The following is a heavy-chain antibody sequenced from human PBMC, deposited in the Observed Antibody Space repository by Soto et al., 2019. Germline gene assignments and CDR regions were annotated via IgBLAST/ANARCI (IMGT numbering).Heavy chain of an antibody. CDR1: GGTFSSYA. CDR2: IIPIFGTA. CDR3: ASSPISLISIAARLHYYGMDV. V-gene: IGHV1-69*13. Sequence: SVKVSCKASGGTFSSYAISWVRQAPGQGLEWMGGIIPIFGTANYAQKFQGRVTITADESTSTAYMELSSLRSEDTAVYYCASSPISLISIAARLHYYGMDVWGQGTTVTVSS. J-gene: IGHJ6*02. D-gene: IGHD6-6*01.